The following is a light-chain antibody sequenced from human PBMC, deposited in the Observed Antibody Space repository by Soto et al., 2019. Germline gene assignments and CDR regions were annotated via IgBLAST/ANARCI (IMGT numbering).Light chain of an antibody. CDR3: QQRSSWPPT. V-gene: IGKV3-11*01. J-gene: IGKJ1*01. Sequence: EIVLTQSPATLSLSPGERATLSCRASQSVSRYLAWYQQRPGQAPRLLIYDTSNRVTGIPARFSGSGSGTDFTLTISSLEPEDFAVYYCQQRSSWPPTFGQGTKVE. CDR2: DTS. CDR1: QSVSRY.